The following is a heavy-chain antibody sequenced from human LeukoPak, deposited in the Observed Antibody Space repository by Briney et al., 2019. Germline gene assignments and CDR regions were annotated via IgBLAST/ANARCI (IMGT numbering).Heavy chain of an antibody. CDR1: GFTVSSNY. Sequence: GGSLRLSCAASGFTVSSNYMSWVRQAPGKGLEWVSVIYSGGSTYYADSVKGRFTISRDNSKNTLYLQMNSLRAEDTAVYYCAKETLDTKDWFDPWGQGTLVTVSS. CDR3: AKETLDTKDWFDP. D-gene: IGHD5-18*01. CDR2: IYSGGST. V-gene: IGHV3-66*01. J-gene: IGHJ5*02.